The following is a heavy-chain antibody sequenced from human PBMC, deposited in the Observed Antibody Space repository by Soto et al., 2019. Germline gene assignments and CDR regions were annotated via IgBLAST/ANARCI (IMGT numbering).Heavy chain of an antibody. CDR3: ARGGYCRRTSCYECYCGMDV. Sequence: QVQLVESGGGVVQPGRSLRLSCAASGFTFSSYGMHWVRQAPGKGLEWVAVIWYDGSNKYYADSVKGRFTISRDNSKNTRYRPMNGLRAEDTAVYYCARGGYCRRTSCYECYCGMDVWGQGTTVTVSS. CDR2: IWYDGSNK. V-gene: IGHV3-33*01. CDR1: GFTFSSYG. J-gene: IGHJ6*02. D-gene: IGHD2-2*01.